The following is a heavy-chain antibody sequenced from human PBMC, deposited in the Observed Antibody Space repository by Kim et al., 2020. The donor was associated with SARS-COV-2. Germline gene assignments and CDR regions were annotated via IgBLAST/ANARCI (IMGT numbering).Heavy chain of an antibody. J-gene: IGHJ5*02. D-gene: IGHD6-13*01. V-gene: IGHV4-30-2*04. CDR3: AGVSYSSSWSWFDP. Sequence: KPSLKSRVTIAVDTSKNQFSLKLSSVTAADTAVYYCAGVSYSSSWSWFDPWGQGTLVTVSS.